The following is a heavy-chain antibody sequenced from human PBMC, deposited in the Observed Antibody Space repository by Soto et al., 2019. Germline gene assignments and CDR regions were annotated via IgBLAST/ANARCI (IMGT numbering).Heavy chain of an antibody. J-gene: IGHJ4*02. CDR1: VFSLSSGGVG. CDR3: AHKAPRGSHYAS. D-gene: IGHD3-10*01. Sequence: ESGPTVVNPTQTLTLTCTFCVFSLSSGGVGVGWIRQPPGKALEVLALIYWDDDKRYSPSLKTRLTITKDTSKNQVVLTMTNMDPVDTAPFSCAHKAPRGSHYASRGQRILVTV. V-gene: IGHV2-5*02. CDR2: IYWDDDK.